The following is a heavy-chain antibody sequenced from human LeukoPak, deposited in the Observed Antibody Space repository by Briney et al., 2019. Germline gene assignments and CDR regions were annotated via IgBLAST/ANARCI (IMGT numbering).Heavy chain of an antibody. J-gene: IGHJ4*02. Sequence: RGCLRLSCVPSGFSSSSYAMSWVRPAPGEGLGWVSAISGSGGRTYYINSLTGGFTPSRDTSKNTLYLQMNSLRAKDTAVYYCAKVRGNYDFWSGYSIMRYPDYWGQGTLVTVSS. V-gene: IGHV3-23*01. CDR1: GFSSSSYA. D-gene: IGHD3-3*01. CDR2: ISGSGGRT. CDR3: AKVRGNYDFWSGYSIMRYPDY.